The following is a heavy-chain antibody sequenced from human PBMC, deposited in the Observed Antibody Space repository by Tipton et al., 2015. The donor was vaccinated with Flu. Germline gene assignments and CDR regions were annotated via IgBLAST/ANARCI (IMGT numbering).Heavy chain of an antibody. Sequence: QLVQSGGGVIQPGGSLRLSCVASEFLVGANSMSWVRQAPGKGLEWVSVIYSGGLTDYADFVKGRFTISRDPSKNTVYLRMDSLRAEDTAVYYCAREVTTVPFSLGDVWGQGTTVTVSS. D-gene: IGHD4-11*01. J-gene: IGHJ6*02. CDR1: EFLVGANS. CDR3: AREVTTVPFSLGDV. V-gene: IGHV3-53*01. CDR2: IYSGGLT.